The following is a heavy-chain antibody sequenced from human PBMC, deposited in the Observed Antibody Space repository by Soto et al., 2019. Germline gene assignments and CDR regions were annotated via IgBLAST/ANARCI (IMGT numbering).Heavy chain of an antibody. J-gene: IGHJ5*02. CDR2: ISGSGAST. V-gene: IGHV3-23*01. CDR1: GFTFSNYV. CDR3: AKDPPSSSWYWTRDWFDP. Sequence: EMQVLESGGGLVQPGESLRLSCAASGFTFSNYVMSWVRQAPGKGLEWVSGISGSGASTYYADSVKGRFTIARDNSKNTLYLQMNSLRAEDTAVYYCAKDPPSSSWYWTRDWFDPWGQGTLVTVSS. D-gene: IGHD6-13*01.